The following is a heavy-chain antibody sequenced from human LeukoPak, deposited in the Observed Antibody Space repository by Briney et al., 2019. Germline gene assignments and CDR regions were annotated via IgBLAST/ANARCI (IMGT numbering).Heavy chain of an antibody. Sequence: PSETLSLTCTVSGGSISSYYWSWIRQPPGKGLEWIGYIYYSGSTNYNPSLESRVTISVDTSKNQFSLKLSSVTAADTAVYYCARDNGGLMDVWGKGTTVTISS. CDR3: ARDNGGLMDV. CDR1: GGSISSYY. V-gene: IGHV4-59*01. CDR2: IYYSGST. D-gene: IGHD2-8*01. J-gene: IGHJ6*03.